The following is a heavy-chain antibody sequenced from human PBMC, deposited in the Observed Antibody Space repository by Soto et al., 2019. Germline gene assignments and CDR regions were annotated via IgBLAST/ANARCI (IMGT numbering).Heavy chain of an antibody. D-gene: IGHD3-22*01. Sequence: QVTLKESGPVLVKPTETLTLTCTVSGFSLSNARMGVSWIRQPPGKALEWLAQIFSNDEKSDTTSLKSMLTNSNDTSKSQVVLTMTNMDPVDTATYYCARPYDSSGYYYGYWGKGTLVTVSA. CDR2: IFSNDEK. CDR3: ARPYDSSGYYYGY. CDR1: GFSLSNARMG. J-gene: IGHJ4*02. V-gene: IGHV2-26*01.